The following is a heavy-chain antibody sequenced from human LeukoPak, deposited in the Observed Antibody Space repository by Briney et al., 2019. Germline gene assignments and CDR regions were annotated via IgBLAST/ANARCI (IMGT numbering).Heavy chain of an antibody. CDR1: GFTFSSYA. J-gene: IGHJ4*02. Sequence: PGGSLRLSCAASGFTFSSYAMSWVRQAPGKGLEWVSAISGSGGSTYYADSVKGRFTISRDNSKNTLYLQMNSLRAEDTAVYYCAKVWGYDILTGPYYFDYWGQGTLVTVSS. D-gene: IGHD3-9*01. CDR3: AKVWGYDILTGPYYFDY. CDR2: ISGSGGST. V-gene: IGHV3-23*01.